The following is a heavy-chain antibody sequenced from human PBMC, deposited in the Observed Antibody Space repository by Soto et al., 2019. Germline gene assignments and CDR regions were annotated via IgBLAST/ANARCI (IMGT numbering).Heavy chain of an antibody. J-gene: IGHJ4*02. V-gene: IGHV4-59*12. D-gene: IGHD3-10*01. Sequence: SETLCVTWTVSGGSISSYYGSLIRQQPGKGLEWIGYIYYTGITNYNPSLKSRVIISVDTSKNQFSLKLSSVTAADTAVYYCASSPGYYFDYWGQGTLVTVSS. CDR3: ASSPGYYFDY. CDR1: GGSISSYY. CDR2: IYYTGIT.